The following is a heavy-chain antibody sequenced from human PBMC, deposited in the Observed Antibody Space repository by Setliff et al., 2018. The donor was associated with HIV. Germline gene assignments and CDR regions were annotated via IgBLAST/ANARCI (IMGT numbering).Heavy chain of an antibody. V-gene: IGHV4-61*09. CDR1: GGSISSGSYY. D-gene: IGHD2-15*01. CDR2: IYTSGST. Sequence: SETLSLTCTVSGGSISSGSYYWSWIRQPAGKGLEWIGHIYTSGSTNYNPSLKSRVTISVDTSKNQFSLKLSSVTAADTAVYYCARGGASSKYLDPWGQGTLVTVSS. CDR3: ARGGASSKYLDP. J-gene: IGHJ5*02.